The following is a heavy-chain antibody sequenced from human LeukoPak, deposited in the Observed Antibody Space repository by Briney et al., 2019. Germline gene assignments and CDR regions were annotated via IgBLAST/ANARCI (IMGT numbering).Heavy chain of an antibody. J-gene: IGHJ4*02. CDR2: IYSGGST. V-gene: IGHV3-53*01. Sequence: GGSLRLSCAASGFTVSSNYMSWVRQAPGKGLEWVSVIYSGGSTYYADPVKGRFTVSRDNSKNTLFLQMNSLRAEDTAVYYCAKDGGLWVSAHWGDSWGRGTLVTASS. D-gene: IGHD7-27*01. CDR3: AKDGGLWVSAHWGDS. CDR1: GFTVSSNY.